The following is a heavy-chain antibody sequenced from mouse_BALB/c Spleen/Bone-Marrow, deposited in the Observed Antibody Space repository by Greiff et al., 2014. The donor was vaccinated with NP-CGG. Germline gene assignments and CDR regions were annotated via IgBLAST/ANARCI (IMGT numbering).Heavy chain of an antibody. Sequence: EVQLQQSGPSLVKPSQTLSPTCSVTGDSITRGYWNWIRKFPGNKLEYMGYITYSANTYYNPSLKSRLSITRDTSKNQYYLQLNSVTTEDTATYYCATGYYFDYWGQGTTLTVSS. V-gene: IGHV3-8*02. D-gene: IGHD4-1*01. CDR2: ITYSANT. CDR3: ATGYYFDY. J-gene: IGHJ2*01. CDR1: GDSITRGY.